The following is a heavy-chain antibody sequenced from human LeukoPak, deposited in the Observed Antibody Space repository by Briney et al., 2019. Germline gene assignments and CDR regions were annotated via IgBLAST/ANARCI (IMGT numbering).Heavy chain of an antibody. J-gene: IGHJ6*02. CDR2: IYYSGST. V-gene: IGHV4-31*03. Sequence: SQTLSLTCTVSGGSISSGGYYWSWIRQHPRKGLEWIGYIYYSGSTNYNPSLKSRVTISVDTSKNQFSLKLSSVTAADTAVYYCARQRRTAAGPYYYGMDVWGQGTTVTVSS. D-gene: IGHD6-13*01. CDR3: ARQRRTAAGPYYYGMDV. CDR1: GGSISSGGYY.